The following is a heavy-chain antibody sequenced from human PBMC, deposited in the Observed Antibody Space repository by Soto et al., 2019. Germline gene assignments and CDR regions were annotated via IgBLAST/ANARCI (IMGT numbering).Heavy chain of an antibody. Sequence: GSLRLSCVASGFTFSTHAMSWVRQVPGKGLERVSTFSGSGGNIYYGESVKGRFTISRDDPKNTLYLDMNSLRVEDTAVYYCAKDPPWTVGPLAMDVWGQGTTVTVSS. J-gene: IGHJ6*02. CDR3: AKDPPWTVGPLAMDV. D-gene: IGHD2-2*01. CDR2: FSGSGGNI. V-gene: IGHV3-23*01. CDR1: GFTFSTHA.